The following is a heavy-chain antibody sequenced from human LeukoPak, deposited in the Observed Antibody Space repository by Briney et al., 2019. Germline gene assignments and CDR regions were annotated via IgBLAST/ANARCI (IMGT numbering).Heavy chain of an antibody. Sequence: GGSLRLSCTGSGFTFCDYAMAWFRQAPGKGLEWVGFVRRGAFGGATYYAASVKDRFIISRDDSKSIAYLQMNSLETEDTAVYYCSSSYYHDSSGYGPLDYWGQGTLATVSS. CDR2: VRRGAFGGAT. V-gene: IGHV3-49*03. CDR1: GFTFCDYA. J-gene: IGHJ4*02. CDR3: SSSYYHDSSGYGPLDY. D-gene: IGHD3-22*01.